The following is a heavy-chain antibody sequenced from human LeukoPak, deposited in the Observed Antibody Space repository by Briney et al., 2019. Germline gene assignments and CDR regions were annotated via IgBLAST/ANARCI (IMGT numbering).Heavy chain of an antibody. CDR1: GYTFTSYG. D-gene: IGHD3-16*01. V-gene: IGHV1-18*04. CDR2: ISAYNGNI. CDR3: ARDRMITFGGEGYFDY. Sequence: ASVKVSCKASGYTFTSYGINWGRQAPGQGLEWMGWISAYNGNINYAQKLQGRVTITADESTSTAYMELSSLRSEDTAVYYCARDRMITFGGEGYFDYWGQGTLVTVSS. J-gene: IGHJ4*02.